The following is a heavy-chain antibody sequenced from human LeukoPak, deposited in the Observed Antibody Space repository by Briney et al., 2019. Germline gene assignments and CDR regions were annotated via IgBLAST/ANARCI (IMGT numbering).Heavy chain of an antibody. V-gene: IGHV3-49*04. CDR1: GFIFGDYA. J-gene: IGHJ4*02. Sequence: GGSLRLSCTPSGFIFGDYAMSWVRQAPGKGLQWVGFIRSKAYGGTTEYAASVEGRFTVSRDDSKNIAYLQMNSLTTEDTAVYYCTRDSPHVSEGYWGQGTLVTVSS. D-gene: IGHD2/OR15-2a*01. CDR3: TRDSPHVSEGY. CDR2: IRSKAYGGTT.